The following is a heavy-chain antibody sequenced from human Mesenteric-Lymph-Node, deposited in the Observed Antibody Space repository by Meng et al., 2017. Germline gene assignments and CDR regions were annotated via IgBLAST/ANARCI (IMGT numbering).Heavy chain of an antibody. D-gene: IGHD6-19*01. Sequence: QGQLQGSGPGLVKPSQTLSLTCTVSGGSVSSGGDYGTWIRQHPGKGLEWFGHIYYSGGTCYNPSLKRRVIISIDTSKNQFSLNLRSVTAADTAVYYCARVSSGWDYFDYWGQGTLVTVSS. CDR1: GGSVSSGGDY. J-gene: IGHJ4*02. CDR3: ARVSSGWDYFDY. CDR2: IYYSGGT. V-gene: IGHV4-31*03.